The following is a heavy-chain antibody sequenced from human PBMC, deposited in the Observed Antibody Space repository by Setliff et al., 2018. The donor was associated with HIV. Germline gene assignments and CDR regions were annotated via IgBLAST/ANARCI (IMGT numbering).Heavy chain of an antibody. CDR3: AKVFFFGVDAFDI. V-gene: IGHV3-30*02. J-gene: IGHJ3*02. D-gene: IGHD3-10*01. CDR1: GFTFSSYG. Sequence: PGGSLRLSCAASGFTFSSYGMHWVRQAPGKGLEWVAFIRYDGSNKYYADSVKGRFTISRDNSKNTLYLQMNSLRAEDTAVYYCAKVFFFGVDAFDIWGQGTMVTVSS. CDR2: IRYDGSNK.